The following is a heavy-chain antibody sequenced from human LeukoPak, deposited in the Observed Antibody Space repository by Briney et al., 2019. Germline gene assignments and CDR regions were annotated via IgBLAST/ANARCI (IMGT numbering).Heavy chain of an antibody. CDR3: ARGRDGSQSPIDD. J-gene: IGHJ4*02. V-gene: IGHV3-7*04. Sequence: GGSLRLSCAVSGYTFSDHYIDWVRQAPGKGLEWVANIKQDGSDKNYVASVKGRFTISRDNAKNSLYLQMNSLRAGDTAVYYCARGRDGSQSPIDDWGQGTLVTVSS. D-gene: IGHD5-24*01. CDR2: IKQDGSDK. CDR1: GYTFSDHY.